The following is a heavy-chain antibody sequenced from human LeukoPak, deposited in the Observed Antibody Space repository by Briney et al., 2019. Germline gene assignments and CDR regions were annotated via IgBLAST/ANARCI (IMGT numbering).Heavy chain of an antibody. D-gene: IGHD1-7*01. CDR3: ARDDNRNYVRDI. CDR1: GFTFSSYS. Sequence: KTGGSLRLSCAASGFTFSSYSMNWVRQAPGKGLEWVSSISSSSSYIYYADSVKGRFTISRDNAKNSLYLQMNSLRAEDTAVYYCARDDNRNYVRDIWGQGTMVTVSS. CDR2: ISSSSSYI. V-gene: IGHV3-21*01. J-gene: IGHJ3*02.